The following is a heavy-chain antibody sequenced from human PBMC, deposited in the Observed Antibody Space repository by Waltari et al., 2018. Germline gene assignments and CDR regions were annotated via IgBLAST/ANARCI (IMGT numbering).Heavy chain of an antibody. CDR1: GGTFSSYA. CDR2: IIPIFGTA. V-gene: IGHV1-69*15. CDR3: ARGGSVYGDYVSEYFQH. D-gene: IGHD4-17*01. J-gene: IGHJ1*01. Sequence: QVQLVQSGAEVKKPGASVKVSCKASGGTFSSYAISWVRPAPGQGLEWMGRIIPIFGTANYAQKFQGRVTITADESTSTAYMELSSLRSEDTAVYYCARGGSVYGDYVSEYFQHWGQGTLVTVSS.